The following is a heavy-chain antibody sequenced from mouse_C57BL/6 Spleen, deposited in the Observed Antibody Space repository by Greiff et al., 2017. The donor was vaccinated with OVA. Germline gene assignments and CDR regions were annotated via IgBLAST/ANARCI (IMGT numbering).Heavy chain of an antibody. CDR3: VKRGDLCRSD. J-gene: IGHJ3*01. CDR1: GYTFTSYW. CDR2: IYPGSGST. Sequence: QVQLQQPGAELVKPGASVKMSCKASGYTFTSYWITWVKQRPGQGLEWLGDIYPGSGSTNYNEKFKSKATLTVDTSSSTAYMQLSSLTAEDSAVYDCVKRGDLCRSDWGKGTLVTVSA. V-gene: IGHV1-55*01. D-gene: IGHD2-3*01.